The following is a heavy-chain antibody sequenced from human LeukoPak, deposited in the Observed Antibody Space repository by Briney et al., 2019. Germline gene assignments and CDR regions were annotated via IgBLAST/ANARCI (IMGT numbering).Heavy chain of an antibody. V-gene: IGHV4-59*11. CDR2: IYYSGST. CDR3: AREVQDAGWFDP. J-gene: IGHJ5*02. Sequence: PSETLSLTCTVSGGSISSHYWSWIRQPPGKGLEWIGYIYYSGSTNYNPSLKSRVTISVDTSKNQFSLKLSSVTAADTAVYYCAREVQDAGWFDPWGQGTLVTVSS. CDR1: GGSISSHY. D-gene: IGHD3-10*01.